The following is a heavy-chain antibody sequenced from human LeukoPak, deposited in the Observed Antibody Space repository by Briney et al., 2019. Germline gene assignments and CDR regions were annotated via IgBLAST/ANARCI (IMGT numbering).Heavy chain of an antibody. Sequence: ASVKVSCKAPGYTFTSYGISWVRQAPGQGLEWMGWISAYNGNTNYAQKLQGRVTMTTDTFTSTAYMELRSLRSDDTAVYYCARGGPIIVVVPAAPTNNWFDPWGQGTLVTVSS. V-gene: IGHV1-18*04. D-gene: IGHD2-2*01. CDR2: ISAYNGNT. J-gene: IGHJ5*02. CDR3: ARGGPIIVVVPAAPTNNWFDP. CDR1: GYTFTSYG.